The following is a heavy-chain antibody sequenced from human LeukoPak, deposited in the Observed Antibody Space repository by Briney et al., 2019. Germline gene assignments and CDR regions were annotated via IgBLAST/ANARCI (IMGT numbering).Heavy chain of an antibody. J-gene: IGHJ4*02. CDR2: INHSGST. D-gene: IGHD6-13*01. CDR3: ARGSWAAAGINLDY. V-gene: IGHV4-34*01. Sequence: SETLSLTCAVYGGSFSGYYWSWIRQPPGKGLEWIGEINHSGSTNYNPSLKSRVTISVDTPKNQFSLKLSSVTAADTAVYYCARGSWAAAGINLDYWGQGTLVTVSS. CDR1: GGSFSGYY.